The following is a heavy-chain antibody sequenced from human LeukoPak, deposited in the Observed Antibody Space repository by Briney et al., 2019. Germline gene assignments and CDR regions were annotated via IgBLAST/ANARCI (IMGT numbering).Heavy chain of an antibody. Sequence: ASVTVSFKASGGTFSSYAISWVRQAPGQGLEWMGGIIPIFGTANYAQKFQGRVTITADESTSTAYMELRSLRSDDTAVYYCARDGRVTRNYYYYYMDVWGKGTTVTVS. V-gene: IGHV1-69*13. CDR2: IIPIFGTA. CDR3: ARDGRVTRNYYYYYMDV. D-gene: IGHD4-17*01. J-gene: IGHJ6*03. CDR1: GGTFSSYA.